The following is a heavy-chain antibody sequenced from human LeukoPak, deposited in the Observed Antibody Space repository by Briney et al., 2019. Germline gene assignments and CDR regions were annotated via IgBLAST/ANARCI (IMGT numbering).Heavy chain of an antibody. CDR2: ISYDGSNK. CDR3: AREHPTYGDYDY. CDR1: GFTFSSYA. Sequence: PGGPLRLSCAASGFTFSSYAMHWVRQAPGKGLEWVAVISYDGSNKYYADSVKGRFTISRDNSKNTLYLQMNSLRAEDTAVYYCAREHPTYGDYDYWGQGTLVTVSS. D-gene: IGHD4-17*01. J-gene: IGHJ4*02. V-gene: IGHV3-30-3*01.